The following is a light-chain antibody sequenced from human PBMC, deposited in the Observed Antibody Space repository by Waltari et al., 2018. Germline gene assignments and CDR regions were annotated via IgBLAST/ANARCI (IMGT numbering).Light chain of an antibody. V-gene: IGKV3-11*01. CDR2: DAS. CDR3: QQLFAWPSIT. J-gene: IGKJ5*01. Sequence: EIVLTQSPATLSLSPGERATLSCRTSQSVNSYLAWYQHKPGQAPRLLIYDASNRATGIPARFSGSGAGTYFTLTISSREPDDFALYYCQQLFAWPSITFGQGTRLEIK. CDR1: QSVNSY.